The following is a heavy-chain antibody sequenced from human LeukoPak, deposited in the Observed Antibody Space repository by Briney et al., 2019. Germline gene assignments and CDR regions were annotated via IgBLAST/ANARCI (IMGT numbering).Heavy chain of an antibody. Sequence: PGGSLRLSCAAFGFTFSTHWMRWVRQAPGKGLEWVASIKEEGSEKSYVDSVKGRFTISRDNAKNSVYLQTNSPRAEDTAVYYCARESGYSYGTGYWGQGTLVTVSS. D-gene: IGHD5-18*01. CDR1: GFTFSTHW. CDR2: IKEEGSEK. CDR3: ARESGYSYGTGY. J-gene: IGHJ4*02. V-gene: IGHV3-7*01.